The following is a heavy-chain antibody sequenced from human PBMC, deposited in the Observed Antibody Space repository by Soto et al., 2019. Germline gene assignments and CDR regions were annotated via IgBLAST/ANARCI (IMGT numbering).Heavy chain of an antibody. CDR1: GGTFSSYA. Sequence: SVKVSCKASGGTFSSYAISWVRQAPGQGLEWMGGIIPIFGTANYAQKFQGRVTITADESTSTAYMELSSLGSEDTAVYYCARDEGITIFGVVILLHDYYGMDVWGQGTTVTVSS. J-gene: IGHJ6*02. CDR2: IIPIFGTA. CDR3: ARDEGITIFGVVILLHDYYGMDV. D-gene: IGHD3-3*01. V-gene: IGHV1-69*13.